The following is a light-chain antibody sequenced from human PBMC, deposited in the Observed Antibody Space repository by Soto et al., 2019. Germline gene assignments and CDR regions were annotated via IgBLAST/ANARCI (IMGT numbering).Light chain of an antibody. J-gene: IGKJ1*01. CDR2: GAS. CDR1: QSVSSSY. CDR3: QQYGSSPRWT. Sequence: EIVLTQSPGTLSLSPGERATLSCRASQSVSSSYLAWYQQKPGHAPRLLIYGASSRATGIPDRFSGSGSGTDFTLTISRLELEDFAVYYGQQYGSSPRWTFGQGSKV. V-gene: IGKV3-20*01.